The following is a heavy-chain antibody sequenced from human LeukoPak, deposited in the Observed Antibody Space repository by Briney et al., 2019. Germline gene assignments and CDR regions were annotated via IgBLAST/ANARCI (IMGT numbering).Heavy chain of an antibody. CDR2: INPNSGGT. Sequence: GASVKVSCKASGYTFTGYYMHWVRQAPGQGLEWMGWINPNSGGTNYAQKFQGRVTMTRDTSISTAYMELSRLRSDDMAVYYCARDRGYTAMGLFDYWGQGTLVTVSS. CDR1: GYTFTGYY. J-gene: IGHJ4*02. D-gene: IGHD5-18*01. V-gene: IGHV1-2*02. CDR3: ARDRGYTAMGLFDY.